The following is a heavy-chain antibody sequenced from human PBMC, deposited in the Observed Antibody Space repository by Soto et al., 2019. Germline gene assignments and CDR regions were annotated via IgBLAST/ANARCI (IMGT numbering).Heavy chain of an antibody. V-gene: IGHV1-69*01. CDR2: IIPIFGTA. J-gene: IGHJ4*02. CDR3: AREYSNRKREYYFDY. CDR1: GGTFSSYA. Sequence: KVSCKASGGTFSSYAISWVRQAPGQGLEWMGGIIPIFGTANYAQKFQGRVTITADESTSTAYMELSSLRSEDTAVYYCAREYSNRKREYYFDYWGQGTLVTVSS. D-gene: IGHD4-4*01.